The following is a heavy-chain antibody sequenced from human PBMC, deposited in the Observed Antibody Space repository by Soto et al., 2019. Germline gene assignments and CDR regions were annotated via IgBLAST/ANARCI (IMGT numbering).Heavy chain of an antibody. D-gene: IGHD3-3*01. Sequence: GGSLRLSCAASGFTLTSYAIHWVRQAPGKGLEWVAVISNDGSNYYYADSVRGRFTISRDNTKNTLFLQMSSLRGEDSGVYYCARGTTLAIFDYGMDVWGQGTTVTVSS. V-gene: IGHV3-30-3*01. CDR3: ARGTTLAIFDYGMDV. CDR2: ISNDGSNY. CDR1: GFTLTSYA. J-gene: IGHJ6*02.